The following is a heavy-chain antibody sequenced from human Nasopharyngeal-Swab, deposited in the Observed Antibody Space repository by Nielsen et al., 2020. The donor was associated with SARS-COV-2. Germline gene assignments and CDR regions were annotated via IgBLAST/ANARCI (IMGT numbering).Heavy chain of an antibody. CDR3: ARHGESVVVVEGFEY. V-gene: IGHV4-38-2*01. Sequence: SETLSLTCGVSGYSISSGYYWGWLRQPPGKGLEWIGSVYHTGTTYYNPSLKSRVSISVDTSKNQFSLKLSSVSAADTAVYYCARHGESVVVVEGFEYWGQGTLVTVSS. J-gene: IGHJ4*02. D-gene: IGHD2-21*01. CDR2: VYHTGTT. CDR1: GYSISSGYY.